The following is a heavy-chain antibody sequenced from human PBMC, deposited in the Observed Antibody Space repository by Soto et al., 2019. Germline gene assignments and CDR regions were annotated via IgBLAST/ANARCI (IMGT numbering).Heavy chain of an antibody. CDR2: INPSGGST. CDR1: GYTFTSYY. J-gene: IGHJ3*02. CDR3: ARDLPHYYDSSGYYSDAFDI. Sequence: GASVKVSCKAYGYTFTSYYMHWVRQAPGQGLEWMGIINPSGGSTSYAQKFQGRVTMTRDTSTSTVYMELSSLRSEHTAVYYCARDLPHYYDSSGYYSDAFDIWG. V-gene: IGHV1-46*03. D-gene: IGHD3-22*01.